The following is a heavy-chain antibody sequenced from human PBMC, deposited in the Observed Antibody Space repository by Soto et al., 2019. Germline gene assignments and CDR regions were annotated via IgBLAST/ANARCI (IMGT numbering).Heavy chain of an antibody. CDR2: INPDNGNT. CDR1: GYTFTRYT. D-gene: IGHD2-15*01. Sequence: ASVKVSCKASGYTFTRYTMNWGRQGPEKRLEWMGGINPDNGNTKSSQKFQDRVIITRDTAASTAYMDLGSLRSEDTAVYYCARGIATGQLDPWGQGTLVTVSS. CDR3: ARGIATGQLDP. V-gene: IGHV1-3*01. J-gene: IGHJ5*02.